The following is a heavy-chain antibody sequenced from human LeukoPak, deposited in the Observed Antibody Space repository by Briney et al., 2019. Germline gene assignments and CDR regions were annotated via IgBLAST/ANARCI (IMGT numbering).Heavy chain of an antibody. CDR2: IIPIFGTA. CDR3: ASGEYYGSGSYWDPYYFDY. CDR1: GGTFSSYA. J-gene: IGHJ4*02. V-gene: IGHV1-69*05. Sequence: SVKVSCKASGGTFSSYAISWVRQAPGQGLEWMGGIIPIFGTANYAQKFQGRVTITTDESTSTAYMELSSLRSEATAVYYCASGEYYGSGSYWDPYYFDYWGQGTLVTVSS. D-gene: IGHD3-10*01.